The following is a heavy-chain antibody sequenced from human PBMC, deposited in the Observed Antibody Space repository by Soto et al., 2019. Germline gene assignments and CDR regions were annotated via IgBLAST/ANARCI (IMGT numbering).Heavy chain of an antibody. CDR2: ISSNGVGT. CDR3: ARRARPDFYYMDV. D-gene: IGHD6-6*01. J-gene: IGHJ6*03. Sequence: EVQLAESGGGLAQPGGSLSLSCAASGFTLSGYAMDWVRQSPGKGLEYVSGISSNGVGTYYANSVQGRFTISRDNSKKTVYLQMGSLRPEDMAVYYCARRARPDFYYMDVWGKGTTVTVSS. CDR1: GFTLSGYA. V-gene: IGHV3-64*01.